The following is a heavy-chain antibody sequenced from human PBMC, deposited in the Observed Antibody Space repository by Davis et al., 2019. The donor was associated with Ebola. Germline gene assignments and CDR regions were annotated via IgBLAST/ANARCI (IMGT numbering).Heavy chain of an antibody. V-gene: IGHV4-30-2*01. CDR1: GGSISSGGYS. J-gene: IGHJ5*02. Sequence: SETLSLTRAVSGGSISSGGYSWSWIRQPPGKGLEWIGYIYHSGSTYYNPSLKSRVTISVDRSKNQFSLKLSSVTAADTAVYYCARANTAMVTGWFDPWGQGTLVTVSS. CDR2: IYHSGST. D-gene: IGHD5-18*01. CDR3: ARANTAMVTGWFDP.